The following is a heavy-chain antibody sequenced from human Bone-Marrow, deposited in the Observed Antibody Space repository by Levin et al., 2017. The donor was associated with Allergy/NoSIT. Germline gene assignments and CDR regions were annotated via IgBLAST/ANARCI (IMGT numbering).Heavy chain of an antibody. CDR1: GDSMYSYF. D-gene: IGHD3-10*01. V-gene: IGHV4-4*07. CDR3: ARGPKSGSYSHIDN. J-gene: IGHJ4*02. CDR2: IFSSGST. Sequence: PGGSLRLSCNVSGDSMYSYFWSWVRQPAGKGLEWIGRIFSSGSTNYNSSLKSRLTMSVDMSKNQFSLSLRSVTVGDTAVYYCARGPKSGSYSHIDNWGQGILVTVSS.